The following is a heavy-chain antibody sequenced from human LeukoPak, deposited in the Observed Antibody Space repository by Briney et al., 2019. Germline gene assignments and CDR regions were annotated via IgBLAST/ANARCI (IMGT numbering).Heavy chain of an antibody. CDR1: GFTFSSYS. Sequence: GGSLRLSCADSGFTFSSYSMNWVRQAPGKGREWVSYISSRSSTIYYADSVKGRFTISRDNVKNSLYLQMNSLRDEDTAVYYCAREDPYSSGWSFDYWGQGTLVTVSS. CDR3: AREDPYSSGWSFDY. V-gene: IGHV3-48*02. CDR2: ISSRSSTI. D-gene: IGHD6-19*01. J-gene: IGHJ4*02.